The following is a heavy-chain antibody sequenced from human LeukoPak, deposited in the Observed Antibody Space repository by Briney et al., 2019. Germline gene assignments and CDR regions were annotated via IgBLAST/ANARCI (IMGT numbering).Heavy chain of an antibody. CDR1: GGSFSGYY. D-gene: IGHD2-21*01. CDR3: ARGLRLWLRFPFDY. CDR2: INHSGST. Sequence: SETLSLTCAAYGGSFSGYYWSWIRQPPGKGLEWIGEINHSGSTNYNPSLKSRVTISVDTSKKQFSLKLSSVTAADTAVYYCARGLRLWLRFPFDYWGQGTLVTVSS. V-gene: IGHV4-34*01. J-gene: IGHJ4*02.